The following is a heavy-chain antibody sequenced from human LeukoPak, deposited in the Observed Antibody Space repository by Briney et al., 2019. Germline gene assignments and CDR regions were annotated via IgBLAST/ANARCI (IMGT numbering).Heavy chain of an antibody. CDR2: INHSGST. CDR3: ARVAPSLGATSRNYYYYMDV. V-gene: IGHV4-34*01. Sequence: KPSETLSLTCAVYGGSFSGYYWSWIRQPPGKGLEWIGEINHSGSTNYNPSLKSRVTISVDTSKNQFSLKLSSVTAADTAVYYCARVAPSLGATSRNYYYYMDVWGKGTTVTVSS. D-gene: IGHD1-26*01. CDR1: GGSFSGYY. J-gene: IGHJ6*03.